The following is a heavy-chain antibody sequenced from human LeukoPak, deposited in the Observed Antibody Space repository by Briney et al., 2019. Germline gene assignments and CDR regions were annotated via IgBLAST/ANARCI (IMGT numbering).Heavy chain of an antibody. V-gene: IGHV4-34*01. CDR3: ARQYGSGSPLLFDY. D-gene: IGHD3-10*01. CDR2: INHSGST. CDR1: GGSFSGYY. Sequence: SETLSLTCAVYGGSFSGYYWSWIRQPPGKGLEWIGEINHSGSTNYNPSLKSRVTISVDTSKNQFSLKLSSVTAADTAVYYCARQYGSGSPLLFDYWGQGTLVTVSS. J-gene: IGHJ4*02.